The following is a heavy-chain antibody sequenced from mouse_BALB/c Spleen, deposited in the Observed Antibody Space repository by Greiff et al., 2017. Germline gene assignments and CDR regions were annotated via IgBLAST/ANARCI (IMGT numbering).Heavy chain of an antibody. CDR1: GFTFSSYA. CDR2: ISSGGSYT. Sequence: DVHLVESGGGLVKPGGSLKLSCAASGFTFSSYAMSWVRQTPEKRLEWVATISSGGSYTYYPDSVKGRFTISRDNAKNTLYLQMSSLRSEDTAMYYCARHGGGGFFAYWGQGTLVTVSA. J-gene: IGHJ3*01. D-gene: IGHD1-1*02. V-gene: IGHV5-9-3*01. CDR3: ARHGGGGFFAY.